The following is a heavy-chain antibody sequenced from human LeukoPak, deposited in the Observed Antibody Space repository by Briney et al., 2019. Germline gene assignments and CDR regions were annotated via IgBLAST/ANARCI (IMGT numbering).Heavy chain of an antibody. CDR1: GDSVSSNSAA. CDR3: APSSSGWYDY. CDR2: TYYRSKWYN. Sequence: SQTLSLTCAISGDSVSSNSAAWDWLRQSPSRGCEWLGRTYYRSKWYNYYAVSVKSRITITPDTSKNQFSLPLNSVTPEDTAVYYCAPSSSGWYDYWGQGTLVTVSS. J-gene: IGHJ4*02. D-gene: IGHD6-19*01. V-gene: IGHV6-1*01.